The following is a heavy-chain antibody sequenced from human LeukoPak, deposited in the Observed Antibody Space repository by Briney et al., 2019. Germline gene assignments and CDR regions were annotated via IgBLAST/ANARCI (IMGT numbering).Heavy chain of an antibody. Sequence: PGGSLRLSCAASGFTFDDYAMHWVRQAPGKGLEWVSLISGDGGSTYYADSVKGRFTISRDNSKNSLYLQMNSLRTEDTALYYCAKGMRGYTAMVTQVHERAELGVDYWGQGTLVTVSS. CDR1: GFTFDDYA. D-gene: IGHD5-18*01. J-gene: IGHJ4*02. V-gene: IGHV3-43*02. CDR2: ISGDGGST. CDR3: AKGMRGYTAMVTQVHERAELGVDY.